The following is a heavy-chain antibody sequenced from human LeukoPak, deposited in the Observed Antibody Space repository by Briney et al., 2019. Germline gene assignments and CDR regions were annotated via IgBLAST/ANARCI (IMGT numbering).Heavy chain of an antibody. CDR2: ISSYSSYI. J-gene: IGHJ4*02. CDR1: GFSFSGYT. D-gene: IGHD2-2*01. CDR3: AGAEQNAGYCSSNSCYGGRHLDY. V-gene: IGHV3-21*06. Sequence: GGSLRLSCSASGFSFSGYTVNWVRQAPGKGLEWVSSISSYSSYIYYADSAKGRFTITRDNSKNSFYLQMNSLRAEETAVYYCAGAEQNAGYCSSNSCYGGRHLDYWGQGTLVTVSS.